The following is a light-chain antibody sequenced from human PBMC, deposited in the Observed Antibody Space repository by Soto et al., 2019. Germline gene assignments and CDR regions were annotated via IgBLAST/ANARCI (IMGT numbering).Light chain of an antibody. V-gene: IGKV1-39*01. Sequence: DIQMTQSPSSLSASVGDRVSITCRASQTISNYLIWYQQKPGKAPNLLIYAASTLQSGVPSRFSGSGSGTNLTLTISSLQSEDFATYYCQQSYNTPRAFGQGTKVDIK. J-gene: IGKJ1*01. CDR1: QTISNY. CDR3: QQSYNTPRA. CDR2: AAS.